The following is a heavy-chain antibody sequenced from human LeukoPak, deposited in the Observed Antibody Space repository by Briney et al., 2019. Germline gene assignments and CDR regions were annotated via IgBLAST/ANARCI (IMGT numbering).Heavy chain of an antibody. Sequence: SETLSLTCAVYGGSFSGYYWSWIRQPPGKGLEWIGEINRSGSTNYNPSLKSRVTISVDTSKNQFSLKLSSVTAADTAVYYCARGRGGYYGSGSYYPTYYYYGMDVWGQGTTVTVSS. V-gene: IGHV4-34*01. CDR3: ARGRGGYYGSGSYYPTYYYYGMDV. CDR1: GGSFSGYY. J-gene: IGHJ6*02. CDR2: INRSGST. D-gene: IGHD3-10*01.